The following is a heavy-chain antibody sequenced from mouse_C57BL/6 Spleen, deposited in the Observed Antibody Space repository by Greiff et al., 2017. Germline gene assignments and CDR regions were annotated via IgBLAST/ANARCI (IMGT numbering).Heavy chain of an antibody. CDR3: ARNGYSNYVYWYFDV. J-gene: IGHJ1*03. V-gene: IGHV1-4*01. CDR1: GYTFTSYT. D-gene: IGHD2-5*01. Sequence: QVQLQQSGAELARPGASVKMSCKASGYTFTSYTMHWVKQRPGQGLEWIGYINTSSGYTKYNQKFKDKATLTATKSSSTAYMLLSILTSDDSAVYYCARNGYSNYVYWYFDVWGTGTTVTVAS. CDR2: INTSSGYT.